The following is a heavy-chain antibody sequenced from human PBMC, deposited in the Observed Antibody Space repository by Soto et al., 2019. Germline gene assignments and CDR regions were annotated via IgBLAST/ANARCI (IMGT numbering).Heavy chain of an antibody. Sequence: GGSLRLSCAASGFTFNSYVMSWVRQAPGRGLEWVSAISGSGGSTYYVDSVKGRFTISRDNSKNTLYLQMNRLRAEDTAVYYCAKDPFYGFDYWGQGTLVTVSS. CDR2: ISGSGGST. D-gene: IGHD3-16*01. V-gene: IGHV3-23*01. J-gene: IGHJ4*02. CDR3: AKDPFYGFDY. CDR1: GFTFNSYV.